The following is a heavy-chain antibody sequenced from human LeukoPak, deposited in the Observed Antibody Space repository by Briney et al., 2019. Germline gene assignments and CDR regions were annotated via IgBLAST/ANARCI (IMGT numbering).Heavy chain of an antibody. CDR2: IYSGGST. Sequence: PGGSLRLSCAASGFTVSSSYMSWVRQAPGKGLEWVSVIYSGGSTYYADSVKGRFTISRDHSNNTLYLQMNSLRAEDTAVYYCARGAVATVRGYFDYWGQGTLVTVSS. CDR3: ARGAVATVRGYFDY. CDR1: GFTVSSSY. J-gene: IGHJ4*02. D-gene: IGHD2-15*01. V-gene: IGHV3-53*01.